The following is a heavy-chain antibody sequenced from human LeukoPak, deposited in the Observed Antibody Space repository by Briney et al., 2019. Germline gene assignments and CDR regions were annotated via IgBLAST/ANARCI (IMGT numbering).Heavy chain of an antibody. V-gene: IGHV3-30*02. Sequence: GGSLRLSCGASGFIFSSSAMHWVRQGPGKGLEWVAYITHHGNNKYYADSVEGRFTISRDNSKGSLYLQMNSLRADDTAVYYWAKDGSWSCTDWGQGALVRVSS. J-gene: IGHJ4*02. D-gene: IGHD2-8*02. CDR1: GFIFSSSA. CDR3: AKDGSWSCTD. CDR2: ITHHGNNK.